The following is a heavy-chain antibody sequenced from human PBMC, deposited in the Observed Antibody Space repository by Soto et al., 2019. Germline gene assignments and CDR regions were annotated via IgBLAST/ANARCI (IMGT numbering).Heavy chain of an antibody. CDR1: GFTFSSYG. V-gene: IGHV3-33*01. CDR3: ARDLLEQWSTYYYYYGMDV. D-gene: IGHD6-19*01. CDR2: IWYDGSNK. Sequence: HPGGSLRLSCAASGFTFSSYGMHWVRQAPGKGLEWVAVIWYDGSNKYYADSVKGRFTISRDNSKNTLYLQMNSLRAEDTAVYYCARDLLEQWSTYYYYYGMDVWGQGTTVTVSS. J-gene: IGHJ6*02.